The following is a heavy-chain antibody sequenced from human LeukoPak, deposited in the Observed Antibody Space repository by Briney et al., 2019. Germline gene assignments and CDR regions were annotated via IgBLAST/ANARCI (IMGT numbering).Heavy chain of an antibody. D-gene: IGHD3-22*01. V-gene: IGHV4-4*07. CDR1: GGSISSYY. J-gene: IGHJ4*02. CDR3: ARSLHDYYDSSGLDY. Sequence: SETLSLTCTVSGGSISSYYWSWIRQPAGKGLEWIGRIYTSGSTNYNPSLKSRVTISVDKSKNQFSLKLSSVTAADTAVYYCARSLHDYYDSSGLDYWGQGTLVTVSS. CDR2: IYTSGST.